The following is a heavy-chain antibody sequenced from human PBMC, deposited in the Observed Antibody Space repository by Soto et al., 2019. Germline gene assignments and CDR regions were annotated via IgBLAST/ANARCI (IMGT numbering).Heavy chain of an antibody. CDR2: ISAYNGNT. V-gene: IGHV1-18*01. CDR1: GYTFTSYG. D-gene: IGHD3-9*01. Sequence: QVQLVQSGAEVKKPGASVKVSCKASGYTFTSYGISWVRQAPGQGLEWMGWISAYNGNTNYAQKLQGRVTMTTDTSTRTAYMELRSLRSDDTAVYYCARGDTFYDVLTGSPMDVWGKGTTVTVSS. J-gene: IGHJ6*04. CDR3: ARGDTFYDVLTGSPMDV.